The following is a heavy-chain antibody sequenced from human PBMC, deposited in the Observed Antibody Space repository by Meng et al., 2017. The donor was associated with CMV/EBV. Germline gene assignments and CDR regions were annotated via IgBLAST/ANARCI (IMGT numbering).Heavy chain of an antibody. CDR1: GFTFSSYS. CDR2: ISSSSSTI. V-gene: IGHV3-48*04. J-gene: IGHJ6*02. CDR3: AREDIVVVPAASYYGMDV. Sequence: GGSLRLSCAASGFTFSSYSMNWVRQAPGKGLEWVSYISSSSSTIYYADSVKGRFTISRDNAKNSLYLQMNSLRAEDTAVYYCAREDIVVVPAASYYGMDVWGQGTTVIV. D-gene: IGHD2-2*01.